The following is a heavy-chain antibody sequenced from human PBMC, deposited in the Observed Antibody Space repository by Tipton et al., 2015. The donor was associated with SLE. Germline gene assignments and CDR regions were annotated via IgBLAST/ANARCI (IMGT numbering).Heavy chain of an antibody. Sequence: SLRLSCAASGFIFPNYAMSWVRQAPGKGLEWLSLISGTGQNTYSADSVKGRFTFSSDNSKNTLYLQMNSLRPDDTAVYYCAKAAYATAHGGAYFDYWGQGTLVTVSS. CDR2: ISGTGQNT. CDR3: AKAAYATAHGGAYFDY. D-gene: IGHD4-17*01. J-gene: IGHJ4*02. V-gene: IGHV3-23*01. CDR1: GFIFPNYA.